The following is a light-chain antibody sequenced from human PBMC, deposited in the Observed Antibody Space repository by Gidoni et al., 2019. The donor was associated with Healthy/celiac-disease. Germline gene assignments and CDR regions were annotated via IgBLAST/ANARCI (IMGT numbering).Light chain of an antibody. V-gene: IGKV1-39*01. CDR3: QQSYSTPLFT. J-gene: IGKJ3*01. Sequence: DIQMTQSPSSLSASVGDRVTITCRASQSISRYLNWYQQKPGKAPKLLIYAASSLQSGVPSRFSGSGSGTDFTLTISSLQPEDFATYYCQQSYSTPLFTFGPXTKVDIK. CDR2: AAS. CDR1: QSISRY.